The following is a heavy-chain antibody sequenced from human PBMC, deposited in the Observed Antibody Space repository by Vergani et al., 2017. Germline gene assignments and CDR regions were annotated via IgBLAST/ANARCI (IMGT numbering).Heavy chain of an antibody. V-gene: IGHV7-4-1*02. CDR2: INTNTGNP. CDR1: GYTFTDYS. CDR3: ARGEYCSTTRCYEPEVLGD. Sequence: QVQLAQSGSELEKPGASVKVSCKTSGYTFTDYSMNWVRQAPGQGLEWMGWINTNTGNPTLAQGFTGRFVLSSDASVTTAYLQINSLKAEDTAVYYCARGEYCSTTRCYEPEVLGDWSQGTLVTVSS. D-gene: IGHD2-2*01. J-gene: IGHJ4*02.